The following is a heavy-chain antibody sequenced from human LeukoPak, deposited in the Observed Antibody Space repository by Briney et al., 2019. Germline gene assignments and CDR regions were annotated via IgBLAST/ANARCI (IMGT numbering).Heavy chain of an antibody. D-gene: IGHD4-11*01. CDR3: AKGGHYSFFDY. CDR2: ISGDGTET. Sequence: GGSLRLSCAASEFTFSSYAMTWVRQAPRKGLEWVSTISGDGTETFYADSVKGRFTISRDNSKNTHYLQMSSLRAEDTGIYYCAKGGHYSFFDYWGQGTLVTVSS. V-gene: IGHV3-23*01. J-gene: IGHJ4*02. CDR1: EFTFSSYA.